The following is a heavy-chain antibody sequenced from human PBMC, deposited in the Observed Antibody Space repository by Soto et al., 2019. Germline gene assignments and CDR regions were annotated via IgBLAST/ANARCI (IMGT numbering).Heavy chain of an antibody. V-gene: IGHV3-23*01. Sequence: VQLLESGGGLLQPGRSLRLSCAASGFPFSSFALSWVRQAPGKGLEWVSAISGNGDDTDYADSVKGRFTISRDNSKNTLFLQMNSLRAEDTAVYYCAGPGYSSQDYWGQGTLVTVSS. CDR3: AGPGYSSQDY. J-gene: IGHJ4*02. CDR1: GFPFSSFA. D-gene: IGHD5-18*01. CDR2: ISGNGDDT.